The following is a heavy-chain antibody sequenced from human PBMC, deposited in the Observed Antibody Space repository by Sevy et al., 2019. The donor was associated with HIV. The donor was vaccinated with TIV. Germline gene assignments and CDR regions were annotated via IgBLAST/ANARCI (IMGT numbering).Heavy chain of an antibody. CDR2: IVVGSGVT. CDR3: AAEEMTTYGGQFRVFDF. CDR1: GFTFTSSA. D-gene: IGHD3-16*01. V-gene: IGHV1-58*01. Sequence: ASVKVSCKASGFTFTSSAVQWVRQTRGQRLQWIGWIVVGSGVTNYAQSFQERVSIIGDMSTSTVYMEVTSLTSDDTAVYYCAAEEMTTYGGQFRVFDFWGQGTVVTVSS. J-gene: IGHJ3*01.